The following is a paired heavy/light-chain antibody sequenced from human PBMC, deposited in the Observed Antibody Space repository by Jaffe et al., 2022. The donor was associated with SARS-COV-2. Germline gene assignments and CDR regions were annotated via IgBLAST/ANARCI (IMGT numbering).Light chain of an antibody. CDR3: SSYTSSNTVV. V-gene: IGLV2-14*01. CDR1: SSDVGSHGY. Sequence: QSALTQSASVSGSPGQSISISCTGTSSDVGSHGYVAWYQQHPGTAPKLMIYDVNRRPSGVSNRFSGSKSGNTASLTISGLQAEDEAEYYCSSYTSSNTVVFGGGTKLTVL. CDR2: DVN. J-gene: IGLJ3*02.
Heavy chain of an antibody. V-gene: IGHV3-30*18. Sequence: QVQLVESGGGVVQPGRSLRLSCAAAGFSFSSYGMHWVRQAPGQGLKWVAAILFDGSNEYYADSVKGRFTISRDNSKNTLHLQMNSLTTDDTAVYYCAKDRGWVAAPETWGQGTPVTVSS. J-gene: IGHJ1*01. CDR2: ILFDGSNE. D-gene: IGHD6-13*01. CDR1: GFSFSSYG. CDR3: AKDRGWVAAPET.